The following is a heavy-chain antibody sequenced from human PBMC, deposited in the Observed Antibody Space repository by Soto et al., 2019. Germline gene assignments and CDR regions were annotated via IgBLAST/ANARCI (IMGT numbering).Heavy chain of an antibody. V-gene: IGHV1-3*01. D-gene: IGHD6-13*01. CDR3: VRRHVSATGIDWFDP. Sequence: QVQLVQSGTEVKKPGASVKVSCKASGYTFTSYGIHWVRQAPGQRLEWMGWINAANGDTKYSPKFQGRVTITRDTSASTAYMELSSVRSEDTAVYYCVRRHVSATGIDWFDPWGQGTLVTVSS. J-gene: IGHJ5*02. CDR2: INAANGDT. CDR1: GYTFTSYG.